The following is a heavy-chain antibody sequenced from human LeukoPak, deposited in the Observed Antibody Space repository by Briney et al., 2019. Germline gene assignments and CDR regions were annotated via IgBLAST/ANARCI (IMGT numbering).Heavy chain of an antibody. D-gene: IGHD6-13*01. V-gene: IGHV4-61*02. J-gene: IGHJ2*01. Sequence: SETLSLTCTVAGDSISSGTYYWSWIRQPAGKGLEWIGRIYTSGSTNYNPSLKSRVTISVDTSKNQFSLKLSSVTAADTAVYYCARVYYSNSYDYWYFDLWGRGTLVTASS. CDR3: ARVYYSNSYDYWYFDL. CDR1: GDSISSGTYY. CDR2: IYTSGST.